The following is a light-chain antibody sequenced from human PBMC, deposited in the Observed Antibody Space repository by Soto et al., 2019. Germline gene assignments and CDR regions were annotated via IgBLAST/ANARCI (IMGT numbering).Light chain of an antibody. V-gene: IGLV2-8*01. Sequence: QSVLTQPPSASGSPGQSVTISCTGTSSDVGGYNYVSWYQQYPGRAPELMIYEVTKRPSGVPDRFSGSKSGNTASLTVSGIQAEDEADYYCSSYAASNNFYFVFGGGTKLTVL. CDR1: SSDVGGYNY. J-gene: IGLJ3*02. CDR3: SSYAASNNFYFV. CDR2: EVT.